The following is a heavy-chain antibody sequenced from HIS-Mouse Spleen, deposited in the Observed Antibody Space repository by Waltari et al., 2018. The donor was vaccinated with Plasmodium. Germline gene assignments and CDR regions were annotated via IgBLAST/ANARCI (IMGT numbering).Heavy chain of an antibody. V-gene: IGHV1-18*01. CDR3: ARGSAGDAFDI. Sequence: QVQLVQSGAEVTKPGASVKVSCKASGYTFTTYGISWVRKAPGQGLVWMGWISPYNGNTKYAQKLQGRVTMTTDTSTTTAYMELRSLRSDDTAVYYCARGSAGDAFDIWGQGTMVTVSS. CDR1: GYTFTTYG. CDR2: ISPYNGNT. J-gene: IGHJ3*02. D-gene: IGHD6-19*01.